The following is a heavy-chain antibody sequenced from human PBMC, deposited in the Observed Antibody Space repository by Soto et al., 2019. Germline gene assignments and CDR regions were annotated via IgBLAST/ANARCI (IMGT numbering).Heavy chain of an antibody. V-gene: IGHV3-66*01. Sequence: EVQLVESGGGLDQPGGSLRLSCAASGFTVSSNYMSWVRQAPGRGLEWVSVTYPGGTTHYADSVKGRFTISRDNSKNTMDLQMNSLRDDDTAMYYCTREFRTSGSRDAVDIWGQGTVVSVSS. CDR1: GFTVSSNY. CDR2: TYPGGTT. CDR3: TREFRTSGSRDAVDI. J-gene: IGHJ3*02. D-gene: IGHD1-26*01.